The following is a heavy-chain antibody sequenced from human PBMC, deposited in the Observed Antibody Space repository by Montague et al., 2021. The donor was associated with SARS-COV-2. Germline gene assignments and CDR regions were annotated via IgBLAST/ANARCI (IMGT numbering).Heavy chain of an antibody. J-gene: IGHJ6*04. CDR2: IWHGGST. V-gene: IGHV4-38-2*02. Sequence: SETLSLTCTVSGYSITHAYYWGWIRQPPGKGLEWIGNIWHGGSTYYNPSLKSRVTISVDTSNNQFSLKLTSVTAADTAVYYCARTSQYCTPTNCYLTNAMDGWGEGTTVTVSS. CDR1: GYSITHAYY. CDR3: ARTSQYCTPTNCYLTNAMDG. D-gene: IGHD2-8*01.